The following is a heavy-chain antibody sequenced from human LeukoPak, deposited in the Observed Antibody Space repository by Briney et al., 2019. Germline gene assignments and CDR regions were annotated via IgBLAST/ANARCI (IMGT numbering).Heavy chain of an antibody. Sequence: SETLSLTCTVSGGSISSSSYYWGWIRQPPGKGLEWIGSIYYSGSTYYNPSLKSRVTISVDTSKNQFSLKLSSVTAADTAVYYCARVNGYCSGGSCYPHYWGQGTLVTVSS. CDR3: ARVNGYCSGGSCYPHY. J-gene: IGHJ4*02. CDR2: IYYSGST. V-gene: IGHV4-39*07. CDR1: GGSISSSSYY. D-gene: IGHD2-15*01.